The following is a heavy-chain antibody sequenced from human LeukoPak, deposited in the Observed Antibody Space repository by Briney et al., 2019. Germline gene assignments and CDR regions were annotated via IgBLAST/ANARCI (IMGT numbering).Heavy chain of an antibody. CDR3: AREDTISIDI. D-gene: IGHD3-3*01. CDR2: INHDGSST. V-gene: IGHV3-74*03. CDR1: GFTFSTFW. Sequence: GGSLRLSCATSGFTFSTFWMHWVRQAPGKGLVWVSRINHDGSSTKYADSVKGRFSISRDNAKNTLYLQMNSLRAEDTAVYYCAREDTISIDIWGQGTMVTVSS. J-gene: IGHJ3*02.